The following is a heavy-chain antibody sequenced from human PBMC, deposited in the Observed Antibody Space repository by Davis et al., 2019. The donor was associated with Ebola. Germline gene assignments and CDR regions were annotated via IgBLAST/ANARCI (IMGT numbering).Heavy chain of an antibody. CDR1: GYSFPNHW. CDR3: AKSPSGGGYDFELDI. V-gene: IGHV5-10-1*01. D-gene: IGHD5-12*01. CDR2: IDPSDSET. J-gene: IGHJ6*02. Sequence: GESLKISCKASGYSFPNHWITWVRQMPGKGLEWVGRIDPSDSETNYSPSTQGHVTISADKSITTAYLQWSSLEASDTGMYYSAKSPSGGGYDFELDIWGQGTTVTVSS.